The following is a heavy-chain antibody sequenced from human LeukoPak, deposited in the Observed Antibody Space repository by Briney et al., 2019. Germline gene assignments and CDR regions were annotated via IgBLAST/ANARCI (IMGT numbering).Heavy chain of an antibody. Sequence: PSETLSLTCAVYGGSFSGYCWSWIRQPPGKGLEWIGEINHSGSTNYNPSLKSRVTISVDTSKNQFSLKLSSVTAADTAVYYCARGVEAAAVDYYYYMDVWGKGTTVTVSS. J-gene: IGHJ6*03. V-gene: IGHV4-34*01. CDR2: INHSGST. CDR3: ARGVEAAAVDYYYYMDV. D-gene: IGHD6-13*01. CDR1: GGSFSGYC.